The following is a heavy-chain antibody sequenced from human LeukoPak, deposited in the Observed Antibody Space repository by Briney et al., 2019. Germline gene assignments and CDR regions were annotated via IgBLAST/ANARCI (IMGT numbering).Heavy chain of an antibody. V-gene: IGHV1-18*01. Sequence: ASVKVSCKASGYTFTSYGISWVRQAPGQGLEWMGWISAYNGNTNYAQKFQGRVTMTRNTSISTAYMELSSLRSEDTAVYYCARGLSGPNAFDIWGQGTMVTVSS. CDR2: ISAYNGNT. D-gene: IGHD2-15*01. CDR3: ARGLSGPNAFDI. J-gene: IGHJ3*02. CDR1: GYTFTSYG.